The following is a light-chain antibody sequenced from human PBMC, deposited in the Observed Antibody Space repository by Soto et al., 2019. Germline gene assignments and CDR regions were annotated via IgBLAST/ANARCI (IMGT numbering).Light chain of an antibody. J-gene: IGKJ4*01. CDR2: DAS. CDR3: QQRGTWPLT. Sequence: PTTLSPSPGKRTTQSCAASQSVVTYLAWYQHKPGQAPRLLIYDASNRATGIPARFSGSGSGTDFTLSISSLEPEDFAVYYCQQRGTWPLTFGGGTKVDIK. CDR1: QSVVTY. V-gene: IGKV3-11*01.